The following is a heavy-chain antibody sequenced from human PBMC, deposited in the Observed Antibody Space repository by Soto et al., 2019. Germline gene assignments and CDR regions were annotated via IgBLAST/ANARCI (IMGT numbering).Heavy chain of an antibody. D-gene: IGHD6-6*01. Sequence: ASVKVSCKASGGTFSSYAISWVRQAPGQGLEWMGGIIPIFGTANYAQKFQGRVTITADESTSTAYMELSSLRSEDTAVYYCARDSELAPLLWFDPCGQGPLVTVYS. CDR2: IIPIFGTA. J-gene: IGHJ5*02. CDR3: ARDSELAPLLWFDP. CDR1: GGTFSSYA. V-gene: IGHV1-69*13.